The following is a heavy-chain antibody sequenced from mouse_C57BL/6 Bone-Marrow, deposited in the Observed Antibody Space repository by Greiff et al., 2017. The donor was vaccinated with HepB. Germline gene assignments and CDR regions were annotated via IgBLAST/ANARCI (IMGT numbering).Heavy chain of an antibody. CDR1: GFSLTSYG. J-gene: IGHJ3*01. CDR3: ARMEYDYDLAWFAY. Sequence: QVHVKQSGPGLVQPSQSLSITCTVSGFSLTSYGVHWVRQSPGKGLEWLGVIWSGGSTDYNAAFISRLSISKDNSKSQVFFKMNSLQADDTAIYYCARMEYDYDLAWFAYWGQGTLVTVSA. D-gene: IGHD2-4*01. CDR2: IWSGGST. V-gene: IGHV2-2*01.